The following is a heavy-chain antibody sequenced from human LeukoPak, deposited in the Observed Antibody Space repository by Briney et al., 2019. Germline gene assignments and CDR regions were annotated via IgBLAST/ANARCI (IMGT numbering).Heavy chain of an antibody. Sequence: GGSLRLSCAASGFTFSSYSMNWVRQAPGKGLEWVSAIYSGGSTYYADSVKGRFTISRDNSENTVYLQMNSPRAEDTAVYYCARDGIVGATDYWGQGTLVTVSS. CDR2: IYSGGST. V-gene: IGHV3-53*01. J-gene: IGHJ4*02. CDR1: GFTFSSYS. CDR3: ARDGIVGATDY. D-gene: IGHD1-26*01.